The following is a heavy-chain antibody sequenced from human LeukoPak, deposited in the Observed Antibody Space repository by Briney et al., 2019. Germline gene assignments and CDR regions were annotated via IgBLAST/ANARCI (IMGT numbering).Heavy chain of an antibody. D-gene: IGHD2-15*01. CDR1: GGSFSGYY. V-gene: IGHV4-34*01. Sequence: SETLSLTCAVYGGSFSGYYWSWIRQPPGKGLEWIGEINHNGSTNYNPSLKSRVTISVDTSKNQLSLKLSSVTAADTAVYYCARLTGCSGGSCYSLDYWGQGTLVTVSS. J-gene: IGHJ4*02. CDR3: ARLTGCSGGSCYSLDY. CDR2: INHNGST.